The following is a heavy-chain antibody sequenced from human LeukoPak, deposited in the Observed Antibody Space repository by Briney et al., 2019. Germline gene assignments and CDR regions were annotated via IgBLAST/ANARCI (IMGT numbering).Heavy chain of an antibody. CDR3: ARDPPTWSGYYTGDY. V-gene: IGHV3-21*01. D-gene: IGHD3-3*01. CDR1: GFTFSSYS. CDR2: ISSSSSYI. J-gene: IGHJ4*02. Sequence: GGSLRLSCAASGFTFSSYSMNWVRQAPGKGLEWVSSISSSSSYIYYADSVKGRFTISRDNAKNSLYLQMNSLRAEDTAVYYCARDPPTWSGYYTGDYWGQGTLVTVSS.